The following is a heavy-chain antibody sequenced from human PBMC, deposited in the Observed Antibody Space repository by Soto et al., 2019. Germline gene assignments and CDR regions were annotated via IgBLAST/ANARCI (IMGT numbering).Heavy chain of an antibody. CDR1: GGSISSGGYY. CDR3: ARDSARGRGYGMDV. J-gene: IGHJ6*02. CDR2: IYYSGST. D-gene: IGHD3-16*01. V-gene: IGHV4-31*03. Sequence: SETLSLTCTVSGGSISSGGYYWSWIRQHPGKGLEWIGYIYYSGSTYYNPSLKSRVTISVDTSKNQFSLKLSSVTAADTAVYYCARDSARGRGYGMDVCGQGTTVTVSS.